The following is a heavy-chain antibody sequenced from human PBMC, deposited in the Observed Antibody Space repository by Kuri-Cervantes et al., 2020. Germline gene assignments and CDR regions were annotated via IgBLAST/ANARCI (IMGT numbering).Heavy chain of an antibody. CDR3: ARGRPKMVAATAIDY. CDR2: IIPIFGTA. D-gene: IGHD2-15*01. J-gene: IGHJ4*02. CDR1: GGTFSSYA. V-gene: IGHV1-69*06. Sequence: SVKASCKASGGTFSSYAISWVRQAPGQGLEWMGGIIPIFGTANYAQKFQGRVTITADKSTSTAYMELSSLRPEDTAVYYCARGRPKMVAATAIDYWGQGTLVTVSS.